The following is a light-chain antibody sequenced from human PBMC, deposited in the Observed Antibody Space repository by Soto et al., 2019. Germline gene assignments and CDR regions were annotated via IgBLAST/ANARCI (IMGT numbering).Light chain of an antibody. J-gene: IGLJ1*01. CDR1: ISYVGVYNY. CDR2: EVS. V-gene: IGLV2-14*01. Sequence: QSLLAHPASVSRSPGHSITISFTGTISYVGVYNYFSCYQQHPVKAPKLMIYEVSNRPSVVSNLFSGSKSGNTASLTISGLKAEDEADYYCSSYTSSSTLDVFGTGTKVTVL. CDR3: SSYTSSSTLDV.